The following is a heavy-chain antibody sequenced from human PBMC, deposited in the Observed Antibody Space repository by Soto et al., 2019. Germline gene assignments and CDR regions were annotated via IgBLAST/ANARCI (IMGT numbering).Heavy chain of an antibody. D-gene: IGHD6-13*01. CDR3: ASNEGLSSSWYQLKY. Sequence: QVQLVQSGAEVKKPGASVKVSCKASGYTFTSYGISWVRQAPGQGLEWMGWISAYNGNTNYAQKLQGRVTMTTDTSXXTAYMELRSLRSDDTAVYYCASNEGLSSSWYQLKYWGQGTLVTVSS. J-gene: IGHJ4*02. V-gene: IGHV1-18*01. CDR2: ISAYNGNT. CDR1: GYTFTSYG.